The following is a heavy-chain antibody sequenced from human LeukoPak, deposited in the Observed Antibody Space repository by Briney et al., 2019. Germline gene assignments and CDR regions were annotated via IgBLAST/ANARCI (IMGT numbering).Heavy chain of an antibody. V-gene: IGHV1-2*02. CDR2: INPNSGGT. Sequence: GASVKVSCKASGYTFTGYYMHWVRQAPGQGLEWMGWINPNSGGTNYAQKFQGRVTMTRDTSISTAYMELSRLRSDDTAVYYCARGSGVTIFGVALHDYWGQGTLVTVSS. J-gene: IGHJ4*02. D-gene: IGHD3-3*01. CDR3: ARGSGVTIFGVALHDY. CDR1: GYTFTGYY.